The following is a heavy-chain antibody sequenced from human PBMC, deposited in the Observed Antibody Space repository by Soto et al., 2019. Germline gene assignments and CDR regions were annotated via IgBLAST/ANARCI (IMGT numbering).Heavy chain of an antibody. CDR2: IWSHGTDQ. D-gene: IGHD1-1*01. J-gene: IGHJ4*02. CDR1: GYSITIHG. V-gene: IGHV3-33*06. Sequence: QVRLVQSWGGVVQPGRSLTLSCAASGYSITIHGMHWVRQAPGKGLEWVALIWSHGTDQYYADSVRGRFTVSRDTSTNTVFLQMHSLRADDTATYYCGKDIRSGSIDYWGQGTPVTVSS. CDR3: GKDIRSGSIDY.